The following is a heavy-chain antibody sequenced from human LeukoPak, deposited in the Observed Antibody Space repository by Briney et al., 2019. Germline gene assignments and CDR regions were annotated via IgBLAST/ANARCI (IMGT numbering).Heavy chain of an antibody. CDR1: GGSTSSGGYS. J-gene: IGHJ4*02. Sequence: SETLSLTCAVSGGSTSSGGYSWSWIRQPPGKGLEWIGYIYHSGSTYYNPSLKSRVTISVDRSKNQFSLKLSSVTAADTAVYYCATHVKYCSSTSCYETFDYWGQGTLVTVSS. CDR3: ATHVKYCSSTSCYETFDY. V-gene: IGHV4-30-2*01. D-gene: IGHD2-2*01. CDR2: IYHSGST.